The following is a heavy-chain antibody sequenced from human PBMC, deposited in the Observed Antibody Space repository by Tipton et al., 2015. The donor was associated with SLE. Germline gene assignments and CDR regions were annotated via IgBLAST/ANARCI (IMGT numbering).Heavy chain of an antibody. CDR3: ARGTGITDD. D-gene: IGHD1-1*01. CDR1: GFTFSNFE. J-gene: IGHJ4*02. V-gene: IGHV4-34*01. Sequence: LRLSCAASGFTFSNFEMNWIRQPPGKGLEWIGKISHSGVTSYNPSLKSRVAVSLDTSKRQFLLRLTSVTAADTAMYFCARGTGITDDWGQGTLVTVSS. CDR2: ISHSGVT.